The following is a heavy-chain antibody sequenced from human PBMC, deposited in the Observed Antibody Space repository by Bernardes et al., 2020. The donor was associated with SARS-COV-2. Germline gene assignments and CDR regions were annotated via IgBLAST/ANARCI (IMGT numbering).Heavy chain of an antibody. Sequence: GGSLRLSCAASGFTVSSDYMSWVRQAAGSGLEWVSLIYSGGTTYYADSVKGRFTISRDTSKNTLYLQMNRLRAEDTAVYYCARDPLCPVECYFDSWGQGTLVTVSS. D-gene: IGHD3-3*01. CDR2: IYSGGTT. V-gene: IGHV3-66*01. J-gene: IGHJ4*02. CDR3: ARDPLCPVECYFDS. CDR1: GFTVSSDY.